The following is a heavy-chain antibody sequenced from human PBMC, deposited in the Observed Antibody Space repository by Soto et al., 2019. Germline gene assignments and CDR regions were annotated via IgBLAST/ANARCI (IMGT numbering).Heavy chain of an antibody. CDR1: GGSLSGYY. V-gene: IGHV4-34*01. J-gene: IGHJ5*02. CDR3: ARGRGFGELLSWFDP. CDR2: INHSGST. Sequence: QVQLQQWGAGLLKPSETLSLTCAVYGGSLSGYYCSWIRQPPGKGLEWIGEINHSGSTNYNPSLKSRVTRSVDTSKNQFSLKLSSVTAADTAVYYCARGRGFGELLSWFDPWGQGTLVTVSS. D-gene: IGHD3-10*01.